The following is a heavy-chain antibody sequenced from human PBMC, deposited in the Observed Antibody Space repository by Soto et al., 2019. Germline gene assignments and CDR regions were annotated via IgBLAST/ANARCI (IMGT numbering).Heavy chain of an antibody. Sequence: EVQLVESGGGLVKPGGSLRLSCAASGFTFSNAWMSWVRQAPGKGLEWVGRIKSKTDGGTTDYAAPVKGRFTISRDDSKNTLYLQMNSLKTEDTAVYYCTVGVISGAFDIWGQGTMVTASS. D-gene: IGHD2-8*01. CDR2: IKSKTDGGTT. CDR1: GFTFSNAW. J-gene: IGHJ3*02. V-gene: IGHV3-15*01. CDR3: TVGVISGAFDI.